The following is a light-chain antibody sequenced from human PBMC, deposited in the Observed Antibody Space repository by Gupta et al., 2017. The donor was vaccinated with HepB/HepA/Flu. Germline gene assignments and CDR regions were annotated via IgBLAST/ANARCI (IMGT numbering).Light chain of an antibody. CDR1: QSVSKY. V-gene: IGKV1-39*01. J-gene: IGKJ2*02. CDR2: GAS. Sequence: DIQMTQSPSSLSASVGDTVIITCRTSQSVSKYLNWYQQKPGKAPKLLINGASTLQSGVPSRFSGSGSETDFTLTISRLQPEDFGTYYCQQTDSGPRTFGQGTKLEIK. CDR3: QQTDSGPRT.